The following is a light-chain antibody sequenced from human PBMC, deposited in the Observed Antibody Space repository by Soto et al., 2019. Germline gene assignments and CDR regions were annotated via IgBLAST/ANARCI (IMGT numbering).Light chain of an antibody. V-gene: IGKV3-20*01. Sequence: EIVFTQSPGTLSLSPGERATLSCRASQTFSNSFLSWFQQIPGQAPRLLIYGASMRATGIPDRFSGSGSGTDFTLTISXLEPEDFAVYYCQQCGSSSTFGQGTRLEIK. J-gene: IGKJ5*01. CDR2: GAS. CDR1: QTFSNSF. CDR3: QQCGSSST.